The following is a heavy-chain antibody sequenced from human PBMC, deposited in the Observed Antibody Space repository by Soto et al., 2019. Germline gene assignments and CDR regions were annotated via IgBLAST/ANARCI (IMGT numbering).Heavy chain of an antibody. J-gene: IGHJ6*02. CDR1: GYTFTSYY. CDR2: INPSGGST. CDR3: ARDHIVVVVAATPGVYGMDV. V-gene: IGHV1-46*01. D-gene: IGHD2-15*01. Sequence: ASVKVSCKAAGYTFTSYYMHWVRQAPGQGLEWMGIINPSGGSTSYAQKFQGRVTMTRDTSTSTVYMELSSLRSEDTAVYYCARDHIVVVVAATPGVYGMDVWGQGTTVTVSS.